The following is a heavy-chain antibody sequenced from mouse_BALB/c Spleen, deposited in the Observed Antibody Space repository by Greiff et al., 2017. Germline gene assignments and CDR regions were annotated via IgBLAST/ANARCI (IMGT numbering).Heavy chain of an antibody. J-gene: IGHJ3*01. CDR3: ARRLDSSGPLFAY. D-gene: IGHD3-2*01. CDR1: GYTFTSYY. CDR2: IYPGDGST. Sequence: QVQLQQSGPELVKPGASVKMSCKASGYTFTSYYIHWVKQRPGQGLEWIGWIYPGDGSTKYNEKFKGKTTLTADKSSSTAYMLLSSLTSEDSAIYFCARRLDSSGPLFAYWGQGTLVTVSA. V-gene: IGHV1S56*01.